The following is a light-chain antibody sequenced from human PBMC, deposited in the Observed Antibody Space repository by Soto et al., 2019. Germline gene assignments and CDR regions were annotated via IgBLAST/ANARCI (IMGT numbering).Light chain of an antibody. CDR1: SSNIGSNT. V-gene: IGLV1-44*01. J-gene: IGLJ1*01. CDR3: AAWDDSLNGYV. Sequence: QSVLTQPPSASGTPGQRVTISRSGSSSNIGSNTVNWYQQLPGTAPKLLIYSNNQRPSGVPDRFSGSKSGTSASLAISGLRSEDEADYYCAAWDDSLNGYVFGTGT. CDR2: SNN.